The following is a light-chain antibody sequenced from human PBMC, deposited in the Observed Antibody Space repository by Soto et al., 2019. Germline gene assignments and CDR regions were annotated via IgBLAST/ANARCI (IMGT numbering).Light chain of an antibody. V-gene: IGKV3-11*01. CDR3: QQRSHWPRT. CDR2: DAS. CDR1: QSVNSY. Sequence: EIVLTQSPATLSLSPGERATLSCRASQSVNSYLAWYQQKPGQAPRLLFYDASNRATGIPARFSGSGSGTDFTLTISSLEPEDFAVYYCQQRSHWPRTFGQGTKVDI. J-gene: IGKJ1*01.